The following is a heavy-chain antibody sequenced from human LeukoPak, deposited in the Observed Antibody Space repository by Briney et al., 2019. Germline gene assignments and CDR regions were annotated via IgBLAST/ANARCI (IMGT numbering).Heavy chain of an antibody. D-gene: IGHD2-2*02. J-gene: IGHJ5*02. CDR1: GYTFTSYY. CDR3: AREVVVVPAAIGEGNWFDP. Sequence: ASVKVSCKASGYTFTSYYMHWVRQAPGQRLEWMGITNPSGGSTSYAQKFQGRVTMTRDTSTSTVYMELSSLRSEDTAVYYCAREVVVVPAAIGEGNWFDPWGQGTLVTVSS. CDR2: TNPSGGST. V-gene: IGHV1-46*01.